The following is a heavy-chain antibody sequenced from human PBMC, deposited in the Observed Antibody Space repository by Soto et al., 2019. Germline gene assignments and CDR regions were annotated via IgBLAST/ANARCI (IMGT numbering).Heavy chain of an antibody. D-gene: IGHD2-21*02. CDR2: INHSGST. Sequence: PSETLSLTCAVYGGSFSGYYWSWIRQPPGKGLEWIGEINHSGSTNYNPSLKSRVTTSVDTSKNQFSLKLSSVTAADTAVYYCARRMVTKPFDYWGQGTLVTVSS. J-gene: IGHJ4*02. CDR1: GGSFSGYY. CDR3: ARRMVTKPFDY. V-gene: IGHV4-34*01.